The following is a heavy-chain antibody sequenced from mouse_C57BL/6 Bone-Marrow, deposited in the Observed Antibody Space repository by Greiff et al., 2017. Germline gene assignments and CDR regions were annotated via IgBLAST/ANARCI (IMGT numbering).Heavy chain of an antibody. J-gene: IGHJ2*01. CDR3: FLNWDVNFDY. CDR1: GYTFTDYE. D-gene: IGHD4-1*01. Sequence: QVQLKQSGAELVRPGASVTLSCKASGYTFTDYEMHWVKQTPVHGLEWIGAIDPETGGTASTQKFKGKAILTADKSSSTAYMELRSLTSEDSAVXYSFLNWDVNFDYWGQGTTLTVSS. V-gene: IGHV1-15*01. CDR2: IDPETGGT.